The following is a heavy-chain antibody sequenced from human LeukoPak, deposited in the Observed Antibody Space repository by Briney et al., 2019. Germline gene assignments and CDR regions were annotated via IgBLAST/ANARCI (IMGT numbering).Heavy chain of an antibody. V-gene: IGHV3-33*01. CDR2: IWYDGSNK. D-gene: IGHD2-2*01. CDR3: ARAVAVLVPAQGDFFYYYYMDV. Sequence: PGGSLRLSCAASGFTFSSYGMHWVRQAPGKGLEWVAVIWYDGSNKYYADSVKGRFTISRDNSKNTLYLQMNSLRAEDTAVYYCARAVAVLVPAQGDFFYYYYMDVWGKGTTVTVSS. CDR1: GFTFSSYG. J-gene: IGHJ6*03.